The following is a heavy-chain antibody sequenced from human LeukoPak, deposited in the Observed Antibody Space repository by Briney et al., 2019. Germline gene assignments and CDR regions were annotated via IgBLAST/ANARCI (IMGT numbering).Heavy chain of an antibody. J-gene: IGHJ6*03. CDR3: ARDQHSSHDYYYYYYTDV. CDR2: IYSGGKT. V-gene: IGHV3-66*01. CDR1: GFSVSSDY. D-gene: IGHD6-13*01. Sequence: PGGSLRLSCAASGFSVSSDYMSWVRQAPGKGLEWVSSIYSGGKTLYADSVKDRFTISRDNSKNTLYLQMNSLRAEDTAVYYCARDQHSSHDYYYYYYTDVWGKGTTVTVSS.